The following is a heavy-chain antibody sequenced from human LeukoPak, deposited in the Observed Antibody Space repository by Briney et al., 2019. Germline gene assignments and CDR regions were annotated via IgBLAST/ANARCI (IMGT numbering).Heavy chain of an antibody. CDR1: GFTFSSYR. CDR3: ARDLGQYYDTSDNWFDP. CDR2: ISGSSNYI. V-gene: IGHV3-21*01. D-gene: IGHD3-22*01. J-gene: IGHJ5*02. Sequence: GGSLRLSCAASGFTFSSYRMNWVRQAPGKGLEWVSSISGSSNYIYYADSVKGRFTISRDNAKNSLYLQMNSLRAEDTAVYYCARDLGQYYDTSDNWFDPWGQGTLVTVSS.